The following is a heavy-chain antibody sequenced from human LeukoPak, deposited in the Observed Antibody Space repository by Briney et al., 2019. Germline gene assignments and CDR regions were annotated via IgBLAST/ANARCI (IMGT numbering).Heavy chain of an antibody. V-gene: IGHV4-39*01. Sequence: PSETLSLTCTVSGGSISSSSYYWGWVRQPPGQGLEWIGSAYYSGGNYYNPSLKSRVSMSIDTSQNQFSLKLTSATAADTAIYYCARENSGNYLAFDMWGQGTMVTVSS. CDR1: GGSISSSSYY. CDR2: AYYSGGN. CDR3: ARENSGNYLAFDM. J-gene: IGHJ3*02. D-gene: IGHD1-26*01.